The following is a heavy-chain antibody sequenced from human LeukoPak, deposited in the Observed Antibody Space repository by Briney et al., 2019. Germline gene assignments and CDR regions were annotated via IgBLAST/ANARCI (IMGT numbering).Heavy chain of an antibody. Sequence: GGSLRLSCAASGFTFDDYAMHWVRQAPGKGLEWVSGISWNSGSIGYADSVKGRFTISRDNAKNSLYLQMNSLRAEDMALYYCAKDMRSGSTAGIFDYWGQGTLVTASS. J-gene: IGHJ4*02. CDR1: GFTFDDYA. CDR3: AKDMRSGSTAGIFDY. D-gene: IGHD6-19*01. V-gene: IGHV3-9*03. CDR2: ISWNSGSI.